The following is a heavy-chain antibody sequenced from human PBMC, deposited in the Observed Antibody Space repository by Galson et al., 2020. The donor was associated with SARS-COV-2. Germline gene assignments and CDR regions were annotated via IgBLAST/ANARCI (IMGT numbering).Heavy chain of an antibody. CDR1: GFTFDDYA. CDR2: ISWNSGSI. V-gene: IGHV3-9*01. CDR3: AKDIGYSSGFADY. J-gene: IGHJ4*02. D-gene: IGHD6-19*01. Sequence: SLKISCAASGFTFDDYAMHWVRQAPGKGLEWVSGISWNSGSIGYADSVKGRFTISRDNAKNSLYLQMNSLRAEDTALYYCAKDIGYSSGFADYWGQGTLVTVSS.